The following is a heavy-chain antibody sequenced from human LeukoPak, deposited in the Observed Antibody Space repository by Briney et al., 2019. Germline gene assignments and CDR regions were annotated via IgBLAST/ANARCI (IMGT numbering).Heavy chain of an antibody. CDR1: AYTFTSYY. CDR2: INPSGGTT. Sequence: ASVKVSCKASAYTFTSYYMHWVRQAPGQGLEWMGIINPSGGTTSYAQKFQGRVTMTRDTSTSTVYMELSSLRSEDTAVYYCAREPRPEPELRGLYYYYGMDVWGQGTTVTVSS. D-gene: IGHD1-7*01. CDR3: AREPRPEPELRGLYYYYGMDV. J-gene: IGHJ6*02. V-gene: IGHV1-46*01.